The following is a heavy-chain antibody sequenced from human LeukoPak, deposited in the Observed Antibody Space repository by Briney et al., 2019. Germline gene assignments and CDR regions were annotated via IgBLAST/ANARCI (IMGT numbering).Heavy chain of an antibody. V-gene: IGHV3-23*01. CDR2: IHDSGGIT. D-gene: IGHD1-26*01. CDR3: AKDRGSVGADFDY. J-gene: IGHJ4*02. CDR1: GFTFNNAW. Sequence: PGGSLRLSCAASGFTFNNAWMSWVRHAPGKGLEWVSGIHDSGGITYSADSVKGRFTISRDNSKNTLYLQMNSLRAEDTAIYYCAKDRGSVGADFDYWGQGTLITVSS.